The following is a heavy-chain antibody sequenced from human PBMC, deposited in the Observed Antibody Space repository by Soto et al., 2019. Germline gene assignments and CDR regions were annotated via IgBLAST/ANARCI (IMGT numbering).Heavy chain of an antibody. CDR3: AREAGTIGNYYYGMDV. D-gene: IGHD1-7*01. Sequence: RASVKVSCKASGYSFTGYYVHWVRLAPGQGLEWMGWINPNSGGTNHAQKFQGRVTMTRDTSISTAYMELTRLTSNDTAVYFCAREAGTIGNYYYGMDVWGQGTTVTV. CDR1: GYSFTGYY. J-gene: IGHJ6*02. CDR2: INPNSGGT. V-gene: IGHV1-2*02.